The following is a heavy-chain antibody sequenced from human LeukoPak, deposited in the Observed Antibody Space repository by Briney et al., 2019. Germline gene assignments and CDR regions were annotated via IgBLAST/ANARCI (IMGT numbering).Heavy chain of an antibody. V-gene: IGHV1-2*04. CDR3: ASDRGSPDRTTGRSYGMDV. CDR2: INPNSGGT. D-gene: IGHD1-1*01. CDR1: GYTFTGYY. Sequence: ASVKVSCKASGYTFTGYYMHWVRQAPGQGLEWMGWINPNSGGTNYAQKFQGWVTMTRDTSISTAYMELSRLRSDDTAVYYCASDRGSPDRTTGRSYGMDVWGKGTTVTVSS. J-gene: IGHJ6*04.